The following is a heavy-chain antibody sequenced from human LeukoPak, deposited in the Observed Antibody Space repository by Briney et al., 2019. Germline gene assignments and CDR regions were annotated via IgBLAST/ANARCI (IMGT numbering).Heavy chain of an antibody. CDR1: GFTFSDAW. CDR2: IKSKTDGGTT. Sequence: PGGSLRLTCAASGFTFSDAWMSWVRQAPGKGLEWVGRIKSKTDGGTTDYAAPVKGRFTISRDDSKNTLYLQMNSLKTEDTAVYYCTTDITANSGSYLGLDYWGQGTLVTVSS. D-gene: IGHD1-26*01. J-gene: IGHJ4*02. CDR3: TTDITANSGSYLGLDY. V-gene: IGHV3-15*01.